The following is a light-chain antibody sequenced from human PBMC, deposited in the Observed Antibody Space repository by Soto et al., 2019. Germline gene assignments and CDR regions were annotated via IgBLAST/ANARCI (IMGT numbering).Light chain of an antibody. CDR3: QHYDGSPRT. V-gene: IGKV3-20*01. J-gene: IGKJ2*01. Sequence: ETVLTQSPGTVSLSPGERATLSCRTSQSVKSNYLAWYQQKPGQAPRLLIYGLFNRPTGIPDRFSGSGSGTDFTLTISGLEPEDSAVYYCQHYDGSPRTFGQGNKLEIK. CDR1: QSVKSNY. CDR2: GLF.